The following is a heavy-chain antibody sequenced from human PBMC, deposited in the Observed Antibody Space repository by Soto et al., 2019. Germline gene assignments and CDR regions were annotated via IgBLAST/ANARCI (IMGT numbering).Heavy chain of an antibody. CDR2: ISYDGSNK. V-gene: IGHV3-30*03. CDR1: GFTISSYG. J-gene: IGHJ4*02. CDR3: AARAGDIDD. D-gene: IGHD3-16*01. Sequence: GGSLRLSCVASGFTISSYGIHWVRQAPGKGLEWVAFISYDGSNKSYADSVKGRFTISRDNFKNTLYLQMNSLRGEDTAVYYCAARAGDIDDWGQGTLVTVSS.